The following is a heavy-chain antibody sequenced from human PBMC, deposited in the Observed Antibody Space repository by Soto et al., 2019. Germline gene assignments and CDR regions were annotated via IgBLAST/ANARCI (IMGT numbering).Heavy chain of an antibody. CDR1: GATFSSYA. CDR2: IIPFFGTP. CDR3: ARDNGAYDSHLVY. D-gene: IGHD3-16*01. J-gene: IGHJ4*02. Sequence: QVLLVQSGAEVKKPGSSVKVSCKLSGATFSSYAMSWVRQAPGQGLEWIGGIIPFFGTPNYAQKFQGRVTITADTSTATSYMELSILRSADTAVYYCARDNGAYDSHLVYWGQGTMVTVSS. V-gene: IGHV1-69*06.